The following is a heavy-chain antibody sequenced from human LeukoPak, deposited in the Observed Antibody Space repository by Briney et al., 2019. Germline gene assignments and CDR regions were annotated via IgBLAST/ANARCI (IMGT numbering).Heavy chain of an antibody. D-gene: IGHD2-2*01. V-gene: IGHV3-48*04. CDR2: ISSSSSTI. J-gene: IGHJ1*01. CDR3: ARDGTEFDCSSDGCDYFQH. Sequence: GGSLRLSCAASGFTFSSYSMNWVRQAPGKGLEWVSYISSSSSTIYYADSVKGRFTISRDNAKNSLYLQMNSLRAEDTAVYYCARDGTEFDCSSDGCDYFQHWGQGTLVTVSS. CDR1: GFTFSSYS.